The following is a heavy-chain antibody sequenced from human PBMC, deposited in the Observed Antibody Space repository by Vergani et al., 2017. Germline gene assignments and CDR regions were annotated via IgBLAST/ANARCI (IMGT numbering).Heavy chain of an antibody. V-gene: IGHV3-21*01. CDR1: GFTFSSYS. D-gene: IGHD2-15*01. Sequence: EVQLVESGGGLVKPGGSLRLSCAASGFTFSSYSMNWVRQALGKGLEWVSSISSSSSYIYYADSVKGRFTISRDNAKNSLYLQMNSLRAEDTAVYYCARAPLVVVAHSPNWFDPWGQGTLVTVSS. CDR2: ISSSSSYI. J-gene: IGHJ5*02. CDR3: ARAPLVVVAHSPNWFDP.